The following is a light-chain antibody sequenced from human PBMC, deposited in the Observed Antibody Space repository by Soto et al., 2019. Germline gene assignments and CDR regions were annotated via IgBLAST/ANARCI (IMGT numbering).Light chain of an antibody. V-gene: IGKV3D-15*01. J-gene: IGKJ1*01. Sequence: PGERATLSCRASQSVSSYLAWYQQKPGQAPRLLIYDASNRATGIPARFSGSGSGTEFTLTISSLQSEDFATYYCQQLNSYPRTFGQGTKVDIK. CDR2: DAS. CDR3: QQLNSYPRT. CDR1: QSVSSY.